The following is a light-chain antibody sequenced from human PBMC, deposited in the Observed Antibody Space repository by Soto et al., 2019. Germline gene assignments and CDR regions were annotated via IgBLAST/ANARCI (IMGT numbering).Light chain of an antibody. J-gene: IGKJ1*01. CDR2: GAS. Sequence: EIVCTQSPGTLSLSPGERATLSCRASQTVSNSYLAWYQQRPGQAPRLLIYGASSRATGIPDRFSGSGSGTDFTLTISRPETEDFAVYYCQHFGSSRGTFGQGTKVDI. V-gene: IGKV3-20*01. CDR3: QHFGSSRGT. CDR1: QTVSNSY.